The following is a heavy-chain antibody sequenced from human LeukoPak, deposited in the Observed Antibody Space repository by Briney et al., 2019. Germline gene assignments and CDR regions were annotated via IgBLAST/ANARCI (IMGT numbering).Heavy chain of an antibody. Sequence: GGSLRLSCAASGFTFSNYAMSWVRQAPGKGLEWVSTISGGGESTYYAGSVKGQFTFSRDNSKNMLYLQMNSLRAEDTAEYYCAKDYSGSYYALDYWGQGTLVTVSS. CDR2: ISGGGEST. CDR3: AKDYSGSYYALDY. V-gene: IGHV3-23*01. CDR1: GFTFSNYA. D-gene: IGHD1-26*01. J-gene: IGHJ4*02.